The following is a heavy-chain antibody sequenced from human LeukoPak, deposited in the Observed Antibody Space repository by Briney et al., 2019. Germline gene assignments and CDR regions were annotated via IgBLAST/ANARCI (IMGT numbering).Heavy chain of an antibody. CDR2: INHSGST. J-gene: IGHJ5*02. Sequence: SETLSLTCAVYGGSFSGYYWSWIRQPPGKGLEWIGEINHSGSTYYNPSLKSRVTISVDTSKNQFSLKLSSVTAADTAVYYCARGGGSYQGWFDPWGQETLVTVSS. D-gene: IGHD1-26*01. CDR1: GGSFSGYY. V-gene: IGHV4-34*01. CDR3: ARGGGSYQGWFDP.